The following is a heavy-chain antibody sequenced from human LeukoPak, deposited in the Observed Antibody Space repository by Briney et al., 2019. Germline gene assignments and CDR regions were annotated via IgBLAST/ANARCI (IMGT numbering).Heavy chain of an antibody. Sequence: GESLKISCKGSGYSFASYWIGWVRQMPGKGLEWMGIIYPGDSDTRYSPSFQGQVTISADKSICTSYLQWSSLKASDTAMYYCARTQTTVVTPFGYWGQGTLVTVSS. V-gene: IGHV5-51*01. CDR2: IYPGDSDT. CDR3: ARTQTTVVTPFGY. D-gene: IGHD4-23*01. CDR1: GYSFASYW. J-gene: IGHJ4*02.